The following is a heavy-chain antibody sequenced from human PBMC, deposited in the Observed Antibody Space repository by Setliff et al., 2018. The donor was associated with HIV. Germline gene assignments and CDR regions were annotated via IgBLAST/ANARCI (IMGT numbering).Heavy chain of an antibody. CDR2: INSDGTST. CDR1: GFTFSPYW. D-gene: IGHD3-22*01. Sequence: PGGSLRLSCAASGFTFSPYWMHWVRQAPGKGLVWVSRINSDGTSTTYADSVKGRFTMSRDNAKNTLYLQMNSLRAEDTAVYYCARDLSYDYGRSSDTFDYWGQGTLVTVSA. J-gene: IGHJ4*02. V-gene: IGHV3-74*03. CDR3: ARDLSYDYGRSSDTFDY.